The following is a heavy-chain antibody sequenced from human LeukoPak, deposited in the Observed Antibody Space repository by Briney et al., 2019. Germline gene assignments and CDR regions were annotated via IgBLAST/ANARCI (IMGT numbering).Heavy chain of an antibody. CDR2: IDNSGST. J-gene: IGHJ6*02. CDR1: GGSISSSY. V-gene: IGHV4-59*01. CDR3: ARAPLYSGGSGWSIYYFYAMDV. D-gene: IGHD6-19*01. Sequence: SETLSLTCTVSGGSISSSYWSWVRQPPGKGLEWIGYIDNSGSTNYNPSLKSRVTISLDTPKSQFSLNLSSVTAADTAVYYCARAPLYSGGSGWSIYYFYAMDVWGQGTTVTVSS.